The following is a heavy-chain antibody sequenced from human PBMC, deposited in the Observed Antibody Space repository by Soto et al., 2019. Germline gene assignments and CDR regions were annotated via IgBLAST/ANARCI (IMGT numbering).Heavy chain of an antibody. CDR1: GFIFSNFA. J-gene: IGHJ4*01. D-gene: IGHD3-22*01. V-gene: IGHV3-23*01. CDR2: IRQSGDRS. CDR3: ATAGRTSLDR. Sequence: PGGSLRLSCAASGFIFSNFAMYWVRRAPGKGLEWVSSIRQSGDRSSYADSAKGRFTISRDNSKNTLYLQMNGLRLDDKAVYYCATAGRTSLDRWGPGTMVTVSS.